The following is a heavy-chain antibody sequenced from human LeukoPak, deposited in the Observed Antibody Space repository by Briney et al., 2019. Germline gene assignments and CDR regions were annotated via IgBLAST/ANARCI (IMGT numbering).Heavy chain of an antibody. CDR3: ARGLTVRGVIITGGPSDY. CDR1: GYTFTSYG. V-gene: IGHV1-18*01. J-gene: IGHJ4*02. CDR2: ISAYNGNT. Sequence: ASVKVSCKASGYTFTSYGISWVRQAPGQGLDWMGWISAYNGNTNYAQKLQGRVTMTTDTSTSTAYMELRSLRSDDTAVYYCARGLTVRGVIITGGPSDYWGQGTLVTVSS. D-gene: IGHD3-10*01.